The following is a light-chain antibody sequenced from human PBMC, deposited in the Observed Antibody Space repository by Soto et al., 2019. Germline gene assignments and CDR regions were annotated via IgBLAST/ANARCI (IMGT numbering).Light chain of an antibody. Sequence: EIVLTQSPGTLSLSAGDRATLSCRASQSVSSNYLAWYQQKPGQTPRLLIYGASSRATGIPDRFSGSGSGTDFTLTISRLEPEDFAVYYCQQPGSSPWTFGQGTKVEIK. CDR1: QSVSSNY. CDR2: GAS. J-gene: IGKJ1*01. V-gene: IGKV3-20*01. CDR3: QQPGSSPWT.